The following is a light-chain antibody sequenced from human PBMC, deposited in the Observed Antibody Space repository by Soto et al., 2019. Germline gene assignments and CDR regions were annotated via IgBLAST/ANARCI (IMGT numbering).Light chain of an antibody. Sequence: EIVLTQSPATLSLSPGERATLSCRASQSVSSYLAWYQQKPGQAPRLLIYDASNRATSIPARFSGSGSGTDFTLTISSLEPEDFAVYYCQQRSNWPPWLTFGGGTKVDIK. CDR1: QSVSSY. J-gene: IGKJ4*01. V-gene: IGKV3-11*01. CDR2: DAS. CDR3: QQRSNWPPWLT.